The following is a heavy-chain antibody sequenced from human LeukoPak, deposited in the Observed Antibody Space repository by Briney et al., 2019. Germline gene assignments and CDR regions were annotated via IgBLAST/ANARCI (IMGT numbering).Heavy chain of an antibody. CDR3: ARDHRWGFDY. D-gene: IGHD7-27*01. CDR1: GFTFSDYY. Sequence: GGSLRLSCAASGFTFSDYYMSWIRQAPGKGLEWVSYISSSGSTIYYADSVKGRFTISTDNAENSLYLQMNSLRTEDTAVYYCARDHRWGFDYWGRGTLVTVSS. CDR2: ISSSGSTI. V-gene: IGHV3-11*04. J-gene: IGHJ4*02.